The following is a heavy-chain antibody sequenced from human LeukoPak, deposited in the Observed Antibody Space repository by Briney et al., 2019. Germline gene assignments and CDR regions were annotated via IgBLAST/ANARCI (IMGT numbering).Heavy chain of an antibody. CDR2: ISYDGSNK. J-gene: IGHJ6*02. V-gene: IGHV3-30-3*01. D-gene: IGHD5-24*01. CDR1: GFTFSSYA. CDR3: ARDRQGSMASGYYYYYGMDV. Sequence: PGRSLRLSCAASGFTFSSYAMHWVRQAPGKGLEWVAVISYDGSNKYYADSVKGRFTISRDNSKNTLYLQMNSLRAEDTAVYYCARDRQGSMASGYYYYYGMDVWGQGTTVTVSS.